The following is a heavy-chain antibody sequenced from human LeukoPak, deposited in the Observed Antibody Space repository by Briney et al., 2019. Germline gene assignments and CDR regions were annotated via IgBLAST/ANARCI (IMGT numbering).Heavy chain of an antibody. CDR1: NGSISSFY. CDR3: ARPAYSSSWHGSLDAFDI. V-gene: IGHV4-59*12. D-gene: IGHD6-13*01. CDR2: IYYTGTT. J-gene: IGHJ3*02. Sequence: SETLSLTCTVSNGSISSFYWTWIRQPPGKGLEWIGYIYYTGTTDYNPSLKSRVTISVDTSKNQFSLKLSSVTAADTAVYYCARPAYSSSWHGSLDAFDIWGQGTMVTVSS.